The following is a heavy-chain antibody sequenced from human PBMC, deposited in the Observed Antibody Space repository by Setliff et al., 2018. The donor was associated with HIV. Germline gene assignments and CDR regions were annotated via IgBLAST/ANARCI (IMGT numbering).Heavy chain of an antibody. D-gene: IGHD6-19*01. Sequence: GESLKISCRGSGYSFTSYWIGWVRQMPGKGLEWMGIIYPADSDTRYSPSFQGQVTITADMSSRTAYMELRSLRSDDTAIYYCVRAPYSSGWYGGYGYFQYWGQGTLVTVSS. CDR3: VRAPYSSGWYGGYGYFQY. CDR2: IYPADSDT. J-gene: IGHJ4*02. CDR1: GYSFTSYW. V-gene: IGHV5-51*01.